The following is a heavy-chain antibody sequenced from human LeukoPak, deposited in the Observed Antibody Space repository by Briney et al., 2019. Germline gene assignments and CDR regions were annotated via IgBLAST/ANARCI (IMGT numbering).Heavy chain of an antibody. D-gene: IGHD6-19*01. Sequence: SETLSLTCTVYGGSFSGYYWSWIRQPPGKGLEWIGEINHSGSTNYNPSLKSRVTISVDTSKNQFSLKLSSVTAADTAVYYCARSQWLSVDYFDYWGQGTLVTVSS. V-gene: IGHV4-34*01. J-gene: IGHJ4*02. CDR1: GGSFSGYY. CDR3: ARSQWLSVDYFDY. CDR2: INHSGST.